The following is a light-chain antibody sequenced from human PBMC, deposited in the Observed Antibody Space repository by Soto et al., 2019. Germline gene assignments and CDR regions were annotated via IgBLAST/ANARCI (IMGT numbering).Light chain of an antibody. CDR2: DVR. V-gene: IGLV2-14*02. Sequence: QSALTQPASVSGSPGQSITISCTGTSSDVGSYNLVSWYQQPPGKAPKLMIYDVRKRPSGVSNRFSGSKSVNTASLTISGLQAEDEADYYCSSYTSISTYVFGTGTKITVL. CDR3: SSYTSISTYV. J-gene: IGLJ1*01. CDR1: SSDVGSYNL.